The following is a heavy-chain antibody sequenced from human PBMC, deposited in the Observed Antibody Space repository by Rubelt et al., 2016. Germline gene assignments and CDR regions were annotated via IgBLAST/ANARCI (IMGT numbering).Heavy chain of an antibody. V-gene: IGHV3-23*01. D-gene: IGHD3-9*01. J-gene: IGHJ6*02. CDR2: ISGSGGST. Sequence: VRQAPGKGLEWVSAISGSGGSTYYADSVKGRFTISRDNSKNTLYLQMNSLRAEDTAVYYCASLEGYDILTGFGYPSGRCTDVWGQGTTVTVSS. CDR3: ASLEGYDILTGFGYPSGRCTDV.